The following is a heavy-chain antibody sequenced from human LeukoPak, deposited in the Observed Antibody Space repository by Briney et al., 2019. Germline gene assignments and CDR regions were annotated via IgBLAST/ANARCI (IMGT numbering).Heavy chain of an antibody. D-gene: IGHD6-19*01. CDR1: GGSLNNNY. V-gene: IGHV4-59*08. Sequence: PSETLSLTCTVSGGSLNNNYWSWVRQPPGKGLEWVGFISYSGTTNYTPSLESRVTISMASSRAQFSLKVNSVTAADTAVYCARHLSDRTTVAGEFDYWGRGILVTVSS. CDR2: ISYSGTT. J-gene: IGHJ4*02. CDR3: ARHLSDRTTVAGEFDY.